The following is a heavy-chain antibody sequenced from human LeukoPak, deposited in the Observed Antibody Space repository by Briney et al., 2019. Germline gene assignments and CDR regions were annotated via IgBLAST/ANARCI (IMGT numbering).Heavy chain of an antibody. D-gene: IGHD2-2*01. J-gene: IGHJ3*02. V-gene: IGHV4-59*01. Sequence: TLSLTCTVSGGSISSYYWSWIRQPPGKGLEWIGYIYYSGITIYNPSLKSRVTISVDTSKNQFSLKLSSVTAADTAVYYCARAKYCSSTNCYQGAFDIWGQGTMVTVSS. CDR1: GGSISSYY. CDR3: ARAKYCSSTNCYQGAFDI. CDR2: IYYSGIT.